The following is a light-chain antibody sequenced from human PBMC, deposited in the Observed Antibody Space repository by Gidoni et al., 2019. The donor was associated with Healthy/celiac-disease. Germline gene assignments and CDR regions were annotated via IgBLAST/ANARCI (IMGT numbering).Light chain of an antibody. CDR2: GAS. J-gene: IGKJ4*01. CDR3: QQYNNWLT. V-gene: IGKV3-15*01. Sequence: EIVMTQSPATLSVSPGERATLSCRASQSVRSNLAWYQQKPGQAPRLLIYGASTRATGSPARFSGSGSGTEFTLTISSLQSEDFAVYYCQQYNNWLTFXGXTKVEIK. CDR1: QSVRSN.